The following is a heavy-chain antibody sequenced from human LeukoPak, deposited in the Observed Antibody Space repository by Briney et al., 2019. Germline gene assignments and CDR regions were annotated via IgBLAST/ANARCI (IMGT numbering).Heavy chain of an antibody. CDR3: ATGDYSSGWYVVDY. Sequence: PGASVKVSCKVSGYTLTELSMHWVRQAPGKGLEWMGGFDPEGGETIYAQKFQGRVTMTEDTSTDTAYMELSSLRSEDTAVYYCATGDYSSGWYVVDYWGQGTLVTVSS. V-gene: IGHV1-24*01. CDR2: FDPEGGET. D-gene: IGHD6-19*01. J-gene: IGHJ4*02. CDR1: GYTLTELS.